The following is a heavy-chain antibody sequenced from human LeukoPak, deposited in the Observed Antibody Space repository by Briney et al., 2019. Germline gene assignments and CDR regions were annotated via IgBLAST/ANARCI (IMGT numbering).Heavy chain of an antibody. J-gene: IGHJ4*02. CDR2: IYYSGST. V-gene: IGHV4-59*01. D-gene: IGHD3-3*01. CDR3: ARGGSFWSGYYTGIGPFDY. CDR1: GGAISSYY. Sequence: SETLSLTYTVSGGAISSYYWSWIRQPPGKGLEWIGYIYYSGSTNYNPSLNSRVTISLDTSKNQFSLKLSSVTAADTAVYYCARGGSFWSGYYTGIGPFDYWGQGTLVTVSS.